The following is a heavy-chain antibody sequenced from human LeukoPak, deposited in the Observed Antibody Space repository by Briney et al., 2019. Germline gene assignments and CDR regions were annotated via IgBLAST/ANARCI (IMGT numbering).Heavy chain of an antibody. CDR1: GFTFSSYS. CDR2: ISSSSSYI. V-gene: IGHV3-21*01. D-gene: IGHD1-26*01. Sequence: GRSLRLSCAASGFTFSSYSMNWVRQAPGKGLEWVSSISSSSSYIYYADSVKGRFTISRDNAKNSLYLQMNSLRAEDTAVYYCARDYTVGATRGYAYWGQGTLVTVSS. CDR3: ARDYTVGATRGYAY. J-gene: IGHJ4*02.